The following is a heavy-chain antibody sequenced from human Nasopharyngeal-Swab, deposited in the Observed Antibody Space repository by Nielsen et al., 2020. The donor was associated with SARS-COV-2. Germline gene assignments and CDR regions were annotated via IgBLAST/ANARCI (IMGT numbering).Heavy chain of an antibody. CDR2: IYYSGST. J-gene: IGHJ4*02. D-gene: IGHD3-22*01. V-gene: IGHV4-39*01. Sequence: SDTLSLTCTVSGGSISSSSYYWGWIRQPPGKGLEWIGSIYYSGSTYYNPSLKSRVTISVDTSKNQFSLKLSSVTAADTAVYYCARGYYYDSSGYYDYWGQGTLVTVSS. CDR1: GGSISSSSYY. CDR3: ARGYYYDSSGYYDY.